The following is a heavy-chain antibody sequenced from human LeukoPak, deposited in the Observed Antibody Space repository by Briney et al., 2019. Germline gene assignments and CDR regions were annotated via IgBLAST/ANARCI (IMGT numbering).Heavy chain of an antibody. V-gene: IGHV4-39*07. D-gene: IGHD3-3*02. Sequence: SETLSLTCTVSGGSISSSSYYWGWIRQPPGKGLEWVGEINHSGSTNYNPSLKSRVTMSVDTSKNQFSLKLSSVTAADTAVYYCARDSNPEDYYYYYMDVWGKGTTVTISS. J-gene: IGHJ6*03. CDR1: GGSISSSSYY. CDR3: ARDSNPEDYYYYYMDV. CDR2: INHSGST.